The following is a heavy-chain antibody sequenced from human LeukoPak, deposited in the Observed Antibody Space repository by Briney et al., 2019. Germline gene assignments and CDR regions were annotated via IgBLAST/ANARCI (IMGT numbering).Heavy chain of an antibody. J-gene: IGHJ4*02. V-gene: IGHV3-23*01. D-gene: IGHD3-10*01. Sequence: GGSLRLSCAASGFTFSDYAMSWVRQAPGKGLEWVSLIRVSGGSTDYADSVKGRVTISRDNSKNTLYLQMNSLRAEDTAVYYCARDPSGSGPDFGYWGQGTLVTVSS. CDR3: ARDPSGSGPDFGY. CDR2: IRVSGGST. CDR1: GFTFSDYA.